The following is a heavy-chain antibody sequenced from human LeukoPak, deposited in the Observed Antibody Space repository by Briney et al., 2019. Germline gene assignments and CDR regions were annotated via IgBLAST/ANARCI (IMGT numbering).Heavy chain of an antibody. CDR3: ARSGSSWYYFDC. V-gene: IGHV3-48*03. J-gene: IGHJ4*02. CDR2: ISSGGTTI. D-gene: IGHD6-13*01. Sequence: GGSLRLSCAASGFTSSNYALNWVRQAPGKGLEWVSYISSGGTTIYYADSVKGRFTFSRDNAKNSLYLQMNSLRAEDTAVYYCARSGSSWYYFDCWGQGTLVTVSS. CDR1: GFTSSNYA.